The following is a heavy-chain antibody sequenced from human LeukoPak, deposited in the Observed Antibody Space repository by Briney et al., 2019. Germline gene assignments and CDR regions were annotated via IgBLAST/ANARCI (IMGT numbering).Heavy chain of an antibody. J-gene: IGHJ4*02. CDR1: GYTLTELS. CDR2: FDPEDGET. D-gene: IGHD2-2*01. Sequence: GASVKVSCKVSGYTLTELSMHWVRQAPGKGLEWMGGFDPEDGETIYAQKFQGRVTMTEDTSTDTAYMELSSLRSEDTAVYYCATEPAKGYCSSTSCYWNPFDYWGQGTLVTVSS. V-gene: IGHV1-24*01. CDR3: ATEPAKGYCSSTSCYWNPFDY.